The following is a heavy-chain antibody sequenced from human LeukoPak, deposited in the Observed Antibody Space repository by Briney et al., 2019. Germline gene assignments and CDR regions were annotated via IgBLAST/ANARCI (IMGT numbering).Heavy chain of an antibody. CDR3: ARVPPSGSYYYMDV. J-gene: IGHJ6*03. CDR1: GGSISSHY. CDR2: IYYSGST. V-gene: IGHV4-59*11. Sequence: SEALSLTCTVSGGSISSHYWSWIRQPPGKGLGWIGYIYYSGSTNYNPSLKSRVTISVDTSKNQFSLKLSSVTAADTAVYYCARVPPSGSYYYMDVWGKGTTVTVSS.